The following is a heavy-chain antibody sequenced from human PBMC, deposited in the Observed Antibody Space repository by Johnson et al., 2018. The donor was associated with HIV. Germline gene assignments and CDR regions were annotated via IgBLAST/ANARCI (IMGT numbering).Heavy chain of an antibody. CDR3: ARSGGYPNAFDI. J-gene: IGHJ3*02. V-gene: IGHV3-11*06. D-gene: IGHD2-15*01. Sequence: QVQLVESGGGLVKPGGSLRLSCAASGFSFSDYFMTWIRQAPGKGLEWVSYISGSGFDTYYADSVKGRFTISRDNSKNSLFLQMNSLRVEDTAVYYCARSGGYPNAFDIWGQGTIVTVSS. CDR2: ISGSGFDT. CDR1: GFSFSDYF.